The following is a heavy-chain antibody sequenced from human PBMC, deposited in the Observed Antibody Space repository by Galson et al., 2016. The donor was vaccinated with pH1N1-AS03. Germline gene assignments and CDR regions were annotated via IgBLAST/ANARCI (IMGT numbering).Heavy chain of an antibody. D-gene: IGHD2-15*01. J-gene: IGHJ4*02. V-gene: IGHV4-31*11. CDR2: IWPSGST. CDR1: GVFISSANYH. CDR3: AALEVGGGGRGN. Sequence: TLSLTCAVSGVFISSANYHWCWIRQYPGKGQEWVGNIWPSGSTYYNPSLESRITISVDTSKNQFSLKVTSVTAADTAMYFCAALEVGGGGRGNRGQGALVIVSS.